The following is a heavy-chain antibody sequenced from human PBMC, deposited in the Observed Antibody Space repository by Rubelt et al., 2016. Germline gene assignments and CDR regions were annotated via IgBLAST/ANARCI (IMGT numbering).Heavy chain of an antibody. V-gene: IGHV4-34*01. D-gene: IGHD3-22*01. CDR3: AKGSDYYDSSGEAFDI. CDR2: INNSGST. J-gene: IGHJ3*02. CDR1: GGSFSGYY. Sequence: QVQLQQWGAGLLKPSETLSLTCAVYGGSFSGYYWSWIRQPPGKGLEWIGEINNSGSTNYNPSLKSRVTIAVDTSKNQFSLKLSSVTAADTAVYYCAKGSDYYDSSGEAFDIWGQGTMVTVSS.